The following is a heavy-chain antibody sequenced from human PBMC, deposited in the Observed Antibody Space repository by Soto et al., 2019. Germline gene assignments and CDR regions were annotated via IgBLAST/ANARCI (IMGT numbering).Heavy chain of an antibody. D-gene: IGHD4-17*01. J-gene: IGHJ6*02. V-gene: IGHV3-23*01. CDR3: AKRGGDYYYYFAVDV. CDR1: GVTLAGYG. CDR2: VSGSGGTT. Sequence: EVQLLESGGGLVQPGGSLRLSCTASGVTLAGYGVSWVRQAPGKGLEWVAGVSGSGGTTSYVDSVKGRFTISRDNSKNTLSLQMNSLRAEDTAVYYCAKRGGDYYYYFAVDVWGQGATVTVSS.